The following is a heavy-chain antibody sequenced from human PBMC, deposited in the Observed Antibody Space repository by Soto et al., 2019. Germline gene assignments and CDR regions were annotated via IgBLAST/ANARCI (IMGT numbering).Heavy chain of an antibody. CDR1: GGTFSSYA. CDR2: IIPIFGTA. Sequence: QVQLVQSGAEVKKPRSSVKVSCKASGGTFSSYAISWVRQAPGQGLEWMGGIIPIFGTANYAQKFQGRVTITADESTSTAYMELSSLRSEDTAVYYCARVVVPAAIYYYYGMDVWGQGTTVTVSS. CDR3: ARVVVPAAIYYYYGMDV. V-gene: IGHV1-69*01. D-gene: IGHD2-2*01. J-gene: IGHJ6*02.